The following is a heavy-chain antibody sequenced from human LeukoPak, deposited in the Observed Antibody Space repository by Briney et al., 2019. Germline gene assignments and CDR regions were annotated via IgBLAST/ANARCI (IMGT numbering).Heavy chain of an antibody. CDR2: ISGSGGST. CDR1: GITLSNYG. Sequence: PGGSLRLSCAVSGITLSNYGMSWVRQAPGKGLEWGAGISGSGGSTNYADSVKGRLTISRDNPKNTLPLQMNSLRAEDTAVYSGAKRGVVIRVILVAFHKEAYYFDSWGQGALVTVSS. CDR3: AKRGVVIRVILVAFHKEAYYFDS. V-gene: IGHV3-23*01. D-gene: IGHD3-10*01. J-gene: IGHJ4*02.